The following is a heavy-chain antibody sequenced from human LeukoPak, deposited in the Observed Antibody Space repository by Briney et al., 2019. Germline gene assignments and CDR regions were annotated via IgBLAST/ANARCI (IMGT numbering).Heavy chain of an antibody. CDR2: ISGGGGTT. Sequence: GGSLRLSCAASGFTFSSYAMNWVRQAPGVGPEWVSRISGGGGTTYYADAVKGRFTLPRDNSKITLYFQMNSLRAEDTAVYCCARRRAEHYDDFVHFYYWGPGTLVTASS. J-gene: IGHJ4*02. D-gene: IGHD4-17*01. V-gene: IGHV3-23*01. CDR3: ARRRAEHYDDFVHFYY. CDR1: GFTFSSYA.